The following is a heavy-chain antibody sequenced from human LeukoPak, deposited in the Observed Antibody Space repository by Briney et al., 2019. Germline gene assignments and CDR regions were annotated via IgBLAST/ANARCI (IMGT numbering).Heavy chain of an antibody. CDR2: IYYSGST. CDR1: GGSISGGDFY. D-gene: IGHD6-6*01. CDR3: AREQLVGSRYFDY. J-gene: IGHJ4*02. V-gene: IGHV4-30-4*01. Sequence: SETLSLTCTVSGGSISGGDFYWSWIRQSPGRGLEWIGYIYYSGSTYYNPSLKSRVTISVDTSKNQFSLNLSSVTAADTAMYYCAREQLVGSRYFDYWGQGTLVTVS.